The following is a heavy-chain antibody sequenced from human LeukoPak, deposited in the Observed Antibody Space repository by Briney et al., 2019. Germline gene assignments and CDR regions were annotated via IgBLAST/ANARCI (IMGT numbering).Heavy chain of an antibody. CDR2: INARNGAT. Sequence: AASVKVSCKASGYVFVSNGISWVRRAPGQRLEWIGWINARNGATDYAQNFWGRATLTTDTSTSTAYMELRSLRSDDTAVYYCVRDQGVVRFDPWGQGTLVTVSS. J-gene: IGHJ5*02. D-gene: IGHD3-16*02. V-gene: IGHV1-18*01. CDR3: VRDQGVVRFDP. CDR1: GYVFVSNG.